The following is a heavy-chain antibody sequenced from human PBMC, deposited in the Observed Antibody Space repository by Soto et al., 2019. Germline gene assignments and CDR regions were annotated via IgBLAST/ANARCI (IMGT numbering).Heavy chain of an antibody. Sequence: SETLSLTCTVSGGSVSSGSYYWSWVRQPPGKGLEWVGFIYYSGNINYNPSLKSRVTISVDTSKNQFSLKLSSVTAADTAVYYCAIRGNYCGGDCYAFDIWGQGTMVTVSS. CDR2: IYYSGNI. CDR1: GGSVSSGSYY. CDR3: AIRGNYCGGDCYAFDI. V-gene: IGHV4-61*01. D-gene: IGHD2-21*02. J-gene: IGHJ3*02.